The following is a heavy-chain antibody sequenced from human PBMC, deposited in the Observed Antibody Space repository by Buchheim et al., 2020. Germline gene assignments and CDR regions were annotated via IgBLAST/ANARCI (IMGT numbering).Heavy chain of an antibody. J-gene: IGHJ6*02. V-gene: IGHV4-59*01. Sequence: QVQLQESGPGLLKPSETLSLTCTVSGGSITTYYWSWIRQPPGKGLQWIGYIYDSGSTDYNPSLKSRVTISVDTSKNQFSLKLSSVTAADTAVYYCARDCSGSSCYSSLNHGLDVWGQGTT. CDR2: IYDSGST. CDR1: GGSITTYY. D-gene: IGHD2-15*01. CDR3: ARDCSGSSCYSSLNHGLDV.